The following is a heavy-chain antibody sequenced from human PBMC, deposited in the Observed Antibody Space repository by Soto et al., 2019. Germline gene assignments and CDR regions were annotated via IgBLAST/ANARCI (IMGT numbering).Heavy chain of an antibody. J-gene: IGHJ4*02. V-gene: IGHV1-69*13. D-gene: IGHD2-2*01. CDR3: ARGLLCSSTSCYGGYYFDY. CDR1: GGTFSSYA. Sequence: SVKVSCKASGGTFSSYAISWVRQAPGQGLEWMGGIIPIFGTANYAQKFQGRVTITADESTSTAYMELSSLRSEDTAVYYCARGLLCSSTSCYGGYYFDYWGQGTLVTVSS. CDR2: IIPIFGTA.